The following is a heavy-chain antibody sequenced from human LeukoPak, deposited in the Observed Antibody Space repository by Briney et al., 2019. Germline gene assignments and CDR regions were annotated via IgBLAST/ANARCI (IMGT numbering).Heavy chain of an antibody. J-gene: IGHJ5*02. CDR2: IIPILGIA. Sequence: SVKVSCKASGVTFSSYAISWVRQAPGQGLDWIGRIIPILGIANYAQKFQGRVTITADKSTSTAYMELSSLRSEDTAVYYCAREVAAAGARPWFDPWGQGTLVTVSS. V-gene: IGHV1-69*04. CDR3: AREVAAAGARPWFDP. CDR1: GVTFSSYA. D-gene: IGHD6-13*01.